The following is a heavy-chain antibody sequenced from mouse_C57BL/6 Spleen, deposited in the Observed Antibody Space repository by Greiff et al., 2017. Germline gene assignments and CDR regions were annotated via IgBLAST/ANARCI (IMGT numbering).Heavy chain of an antibody. Sequence: QVQLQQPGTELVKPGASVKLSCKASGYTFTSYWMHWVKQRPGQGLEWIGNINPSNGGTNYNEKFKSKATLTVDKPSSTAYMQLSSLTSEDSAVYYCARSVMVTTDWYFDVWGTGTTVTVSS. CDR2: INPSNGGT. V-gene: IGHV1-53*01. CDR1: GYTFTSYW. CDR3: ARSVMVTTDWYFDV. D-gene: IGHD2-2*01. J-gene: IGHJ1*03.